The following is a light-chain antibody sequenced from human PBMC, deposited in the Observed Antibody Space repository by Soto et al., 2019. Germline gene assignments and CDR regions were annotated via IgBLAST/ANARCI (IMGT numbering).Light chain of an antibody. V-gene: IGKV1-5*01. CDR2: DAS. CDR3: QQYNSYSGT. Sequence: DIQMTQSPSTLSASVGDRVSITCRSSQSISSWLAWYQQKPGKAPKLLIYDASSLESGVPSRFSDRGSGTEFTLTISSLQPDDFATYYCQQYNSYSGTFGQGTKVDIK. CDR1: QSISSW. J-gene: IGKJ1*01.